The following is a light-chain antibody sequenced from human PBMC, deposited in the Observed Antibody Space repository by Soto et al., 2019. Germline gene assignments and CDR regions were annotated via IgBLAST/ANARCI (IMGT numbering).Light chain of an antibody. V-gene: IGKV3-15*01. J-gene: IGKJ4*01. CDR1: QSISSN. Sequence: ERVMTQSPATLSVSPGGRATLSCRASQSISSNLAWYQQKPGQAPRLLIYGASTRATGIPARFGGSGSGTEFTLTITSLQSEDFAVDYCQQYNFWPLTFGGGTKVEIK. CDR3: QQYNFWPLT. CDR2: GAS.